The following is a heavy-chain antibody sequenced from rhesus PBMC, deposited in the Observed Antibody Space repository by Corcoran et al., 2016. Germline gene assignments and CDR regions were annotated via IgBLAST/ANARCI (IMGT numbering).Heavy chain of an antibody. CDR3: ARDRTVGYFDL. J-gene: IGHJ2*01. D-gene: IGHD3-9*01. CDR2: IYGSSGCT. CDR1: GGSISSGYD. Sequence: QVQLQESGPGVVKPSDTLSLTCAVSGGSISSGYDWSWIRQPPGKGLEWIGYIYGSSGCTNYNPSLKNRVTISKDASKNQFSLKLSSVTAADTAVYYGARDRTVGYFDLWGPGTPITISS. V-gene: IGHV4-76*01.